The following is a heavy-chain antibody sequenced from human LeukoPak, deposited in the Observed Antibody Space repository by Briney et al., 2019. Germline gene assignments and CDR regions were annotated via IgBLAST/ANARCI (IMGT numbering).Heavy chain of an antibody. V-gene: IGHV3-30*04. Sequence: GRSLRLSCAASGFTFSTYAMHWVRQAPGKGLEWVAIISSDGTTKSYTDSVKGRFTVSRDNSKNTLSLQMNSLRPEDTAVYYCAGQWLIKRTTYYFDFWGQGTLVTVSS. CDR2: ISSDGTTK. D-gene: IGHD6-19*01. J-gene: IGHJ4*02. CDR1: GFTFSTYA. CDR3: AGQWLIKRTTYYFDF.